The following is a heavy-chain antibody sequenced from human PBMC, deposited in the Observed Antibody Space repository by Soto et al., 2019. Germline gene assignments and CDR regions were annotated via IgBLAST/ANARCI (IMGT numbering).Heavy chain of an antibody. D-gene: IGHD3-10*01. V-gene: IGHV3-72*01. CDR1: GFTFSDHY. Sequence: PGGSLRLSCAASGFTFSDHYMDWVRQAPGKGLEWVGRSRNKANSYTTEYAASVKGRFTISRDDSKNSLYLQMNSLKSEDTAMYYCAREMTMDIYTIGEFDYWGQGTLVTVSS. CDR2: SRNKANSYTT. CDR3: AREMTMDIYTIGEFDY. J-gene: IGHJ4*02.